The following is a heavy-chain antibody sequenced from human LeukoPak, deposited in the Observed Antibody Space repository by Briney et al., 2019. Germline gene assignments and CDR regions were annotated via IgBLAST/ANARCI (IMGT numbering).Heavy chain of an antibody. D-gene: IGHD2-2*01. CDR3: ASVSSTYYYGMDV. CDR1: GGSIGSSSYY. CDR2: IYYSGST. Sequence: SETLSLTCTVSGGSIGSSSYYWGWIRQPPGKGLEWIGSIYYSGSTYYNPSLKSRVTISVDTSKNQFSLKLSSVTAADTAVYYCASVSSTYYYGMDVWGQGTTVTVSS. J-gene: IGHJ6*02. V-gene: IGHV4-39*01.